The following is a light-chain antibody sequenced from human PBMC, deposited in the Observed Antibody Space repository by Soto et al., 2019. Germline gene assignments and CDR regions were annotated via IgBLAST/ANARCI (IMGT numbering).Light chain of an antibody. J-gene: IGKJ1*01. CDR3: QQYGSSGT. Sequence: IVLPHSPGTLSLSPWERSTLSCRASQSVSNNYLAWYQQKPGQAPRLLIYGASNRATGIPDRFSGSGSGTDFSLTISRLEPEDFAVYYCQQYGSSGTFGQGTKVDIK. CDR2: GAS. CDR1: QSVSNNY. V-gene: IGKV3-20*01.